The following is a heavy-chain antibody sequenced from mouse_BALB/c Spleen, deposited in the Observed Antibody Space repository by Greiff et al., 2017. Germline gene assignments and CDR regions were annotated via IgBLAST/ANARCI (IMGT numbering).Heavy chain of an antibody. CDR1: GYTFTSYW. J-gene: IGHJ2*01. D-gene: IGHD2-14*01. CDR2: IDPSDSET. V-gene: IGHV1-69*02. Sequence: VQLQQPGAELVKPGAPVKLSCKASGYTFTSYWMNWVKQRPGRGLEWIGRIDPSDSETHYNQKFKDKATLTVDKSSSTAYIQLSSLTSEDSAVYYCARYDDYFDYWGQGTTLTVSS. CDR3: ARYDDYFDY.